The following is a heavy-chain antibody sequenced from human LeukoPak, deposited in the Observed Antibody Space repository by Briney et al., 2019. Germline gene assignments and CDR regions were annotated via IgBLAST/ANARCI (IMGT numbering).Heavy chain of an antibody. V-gene: IGHV4-39*01. CDR1: GGSISSSSYY. Sequence: SETLSLTCTVSGGSISSSSYYWGWIRQPPGKGLEWIGSIYYSGSTYYNPSLKSRVTISVDTSKNQFSLKLSSVTAADTAVYYCARLEPRGWLQLGRFDYWGQGTLVTVSS. CDR2: IYYSGST. J-gene: IGHJ4*02. D-gene: IGHD5-24*01. CDR3: ARLEPRGWLQLGRFDY.